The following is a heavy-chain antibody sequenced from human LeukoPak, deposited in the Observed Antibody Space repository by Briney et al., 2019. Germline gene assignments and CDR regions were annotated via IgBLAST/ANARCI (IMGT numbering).Heavy chain of an antibody. CDR2: IYHKGSA. V-gene: IGHV4-59*12. D-gene: IGHD6-13*01. Sequence: SETLSLTCTVPGGSISTYYWSWIRQPPGKGLEWIGYIYHKGSANYNPSLKSRVTISVDKSKNQFSLKLSSVTAADTAVYYCASRTLAAAGTFWYFQHWGQGTLVTVSS. CDR1: GGSISTYY. CDR3: ASRTLAAAGTFWYFQH. J-gene: IGHJ1*01.